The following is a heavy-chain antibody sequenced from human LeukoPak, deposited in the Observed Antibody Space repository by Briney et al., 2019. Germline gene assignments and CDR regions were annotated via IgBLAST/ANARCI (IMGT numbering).Heavy chain of an antibody. CDR2: ISYDGSNK. CDR1: GFTFSTYA. J-gene: IGHJ3*02. Sequence: GGSLRLSCAASGFTFSTYAMHWVRQAPGKGLEWVAAISYDGSNKNYADSVKGRFTISRDNAKNSLYLQMNSLRAEDTAVYYCARGLVGASVPFDIWGQGTMVTVSS. D-gene: IGHD1-26*01. CDR3: ARGLVGASVPFDI. V-gene: IGHV3-30*04.